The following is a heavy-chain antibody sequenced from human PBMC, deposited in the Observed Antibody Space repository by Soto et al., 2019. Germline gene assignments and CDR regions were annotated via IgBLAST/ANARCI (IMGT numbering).Heavy chain of an antibody. D-gene: IGHD2-15*01. CDR2: IIPMFGTT. J-gene: IGHJ4*02. V-gene: IGHV1-69*01. CDR1: GGTFRTSS. CDR3: ATDDLEDTDLRAYCFGF. Sequence: QVQLVQSGAEVKKPGSSVRVSCKPSGGTFRTSSISWVRQAPGQGLEWMGGIIPMFGTTSSAPEFQGRLRITAAESTRSAYIELSSLRSDDTAFDYRATDDLEDTDLRAYCFGFWGQGTLVSVS.